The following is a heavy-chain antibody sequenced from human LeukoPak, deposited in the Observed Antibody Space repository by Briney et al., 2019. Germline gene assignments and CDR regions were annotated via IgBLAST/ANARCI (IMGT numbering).Heavy chain of an antibody. CDR2: IYTSGST. CDR3: AREEALGSGSFDY. Sequence: PSETLSLTCTVSGGSIRSGNYYWSWIRQPAGKGLEWIGRIYTSGSTNYNPPLKSRVTISVDTSKNQFSLKLSSVTAADTAVYYCAREEALGSGSFDYWGQGTLVTVSS. J-gene: IGHJ4*02. D-gene: IGHD1-26*01. CDR1: GGSIRSGNYY. V-gene: IGHV4-61*02.